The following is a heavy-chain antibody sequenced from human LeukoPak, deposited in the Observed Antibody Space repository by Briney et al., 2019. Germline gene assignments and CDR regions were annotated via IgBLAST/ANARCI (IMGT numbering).Heavy chain of an antibody. CDR2: IYYSGNT. J-gene: IGHJ5*02. CDR1: GFSISRSYY. V-gene: IGHV4-38-2*01. CDR3: ARPRSLAAPSSWFDP. Sequence: SETLSLTCGVSGFSISRSYYWAWIRQPPGKGLEWIGSIYYSGNTYYNSSLESRVTISVDTSDKHFSLELTSVTAADTAVYYCARPRSLAAPSSWFDPWGQGTLVIVSS. D-gene: IGHD2-15*01.